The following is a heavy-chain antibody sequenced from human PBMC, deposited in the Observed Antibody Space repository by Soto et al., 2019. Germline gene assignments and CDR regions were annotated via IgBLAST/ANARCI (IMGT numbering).Heavy chain of an antibody. CDR2: IDPSDSYT. CDR3: ASQWVDYYYYCMDV. CDR1: GYSFTSYW. D-gene: IGHD5-12*01. J-gene: IGHJ6*02. Sequence: GESLKISCKGSGYSFTSYWISWVRQMPGKGLVWMGRIDPSDSYTTYSPSFQGHVNISADKSISTAYLQWSSLKASDTAMYYCASQWVDYYYYCMDVWGQGTTVTVSS. V-gene: IGHV5-10-1*01.